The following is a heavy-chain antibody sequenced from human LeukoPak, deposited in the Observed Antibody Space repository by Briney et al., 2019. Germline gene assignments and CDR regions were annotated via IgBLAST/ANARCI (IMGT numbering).Heavy chain of an antibody. CDR3: AKDVDTAMVAVNWFDP. Sequence: GGSLRLSCAASGFTFSSYAMSWVRQAPGKGLEWVSAISGSGGSTYYADSVKGRFTISRDNSKNTLYLQMNSLRAEDTAVYYCAKDVDTAMVAVNWFDPWGQGTLVTVSS. V-gene: IGHV3-23*01. CDR2: ISGSGGST. J-gene: IGHJ5*02. CDR1: GFTFSSYA. D-gene: IGHD5-18*01.